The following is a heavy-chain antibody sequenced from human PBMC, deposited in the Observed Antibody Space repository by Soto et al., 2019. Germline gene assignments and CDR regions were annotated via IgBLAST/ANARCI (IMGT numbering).Heavy chain of an antibody. V-gene: IGHV3-23*01. CDR2: ISGSGGGT. CDR1: GFTFSSYA. CDR3: ARDSDH. J-gene: IGHJ4*02. Sequence: GGSLRLSCAASGFTFSSYAMSWVRQAPGKELEWVSTISGSGGGTYYADSMKGRFTISRDNSKNTLYLQMYSLRVEDTAVYYCARDSDHWGQGTLVTVS.